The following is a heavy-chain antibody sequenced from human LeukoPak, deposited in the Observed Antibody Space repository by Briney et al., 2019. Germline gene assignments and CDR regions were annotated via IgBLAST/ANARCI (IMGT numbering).Heavy chain of an antibody. J-gene: IGHJ4*02. D-gene: IGHD4-23*01. CDR1: GGSISSSSYY. V-gene: IGHV4-39*07. CDR3: ASQINDYGGRWFDY. CDR2: IYYSGST. Sequence: KSSETLSLTCTVSGGSISSSSYYWGWIRQPPGKGLEWIGSIYYSGSTYYNPSLRSRVTISVDTSKNQFSLKLSSVTAADTAVYYCASQINDYGGRWFDYWGQGTLVTVSS.